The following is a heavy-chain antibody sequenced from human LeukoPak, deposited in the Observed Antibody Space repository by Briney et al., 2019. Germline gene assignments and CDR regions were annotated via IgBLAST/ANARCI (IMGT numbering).Heavy chain of an antibody. V-gene: IGHV4-59*01. Sequence: SETLSLTCTVSGGSISSYYWSWIRQPPGKGLEWIGYIYYSGSTNYNPSLKSRVTISVDTSKNQFSLKLSSVTAADTAVYCCARDSGYSYGDFDYWGQGTLVTVSS. D-gene: IGHD5-18*01. CDR1: GGSISSYY. J-gene: IGHJ4*02. CDR3: ARDSGYSYGDFDY. CDR2: IYYSGST.